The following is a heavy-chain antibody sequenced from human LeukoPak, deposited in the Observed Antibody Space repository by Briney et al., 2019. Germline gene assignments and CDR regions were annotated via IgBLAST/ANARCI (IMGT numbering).Heavy chain of an antibody. V-gene: IGHV3-53*01. J-gene: IGHJ5*02. CDR2: IYSGGST. D-gene: IGHD5-18*01. CDR3: ASVIRGYPS. Sequence: GGSLRLSCAASGFTFSNYAMSWVRQAPGKGLEWVSVIYSGGSTYYADSVKGRFTISRDNSKNTLYLQMNSLRAEDTAVYYCASVIRGYPSWGQGTLVTVSS. CDR1: GFTFSNYA.